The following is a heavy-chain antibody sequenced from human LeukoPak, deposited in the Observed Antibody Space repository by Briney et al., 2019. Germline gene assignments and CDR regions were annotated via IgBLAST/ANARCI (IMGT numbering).Heavy chain of an antibody. V-gene: IGHV4-34*01. D-gene: IGHD2/OR15-2a*01. CDR1: GGSFSGYY. CDR3: ARGPGFLL. CDR2: INHSGST. Sequence: SETLSLTCAVYGGSFSGYYWSWIRQPPGKGLEWIGEINHSGSTNYNPSLKSRVTISVDTSKNQFSLKLSSVTAADTAVYYRARGPGFLLWGQGTLVTVSS. J-gene: IGHJ4*02.